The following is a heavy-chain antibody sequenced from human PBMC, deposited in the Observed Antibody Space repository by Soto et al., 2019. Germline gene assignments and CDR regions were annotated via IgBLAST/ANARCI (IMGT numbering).Heavy chain of an antibody. J-gene: IGHJ4*02. CDR2: ISGFNGNT. D-gene: IGHD3-9*01. Sequence: ASVKVSCKASAYTFADYGIIWVRQAPGQGLEWMGWISGFNGNTNYAQKFQDRAIMTTDTSTTTAYMDLTILRSHAPAVYFCARARRTGYPHLDYWGQGTLVTVSS. CDR3: ARARRTGYPHLDY. V-gene: IGHV1-18*01. CDR1: AYTFADYG.